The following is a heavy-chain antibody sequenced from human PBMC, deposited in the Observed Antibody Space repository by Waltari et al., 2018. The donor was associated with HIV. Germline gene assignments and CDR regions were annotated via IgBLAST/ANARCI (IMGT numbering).Heavy chain of an antibody. CDR2: ISSSRSTI. V-gene: IGHV3-48*04. Sequence: EVQVVESGGGLVQPGGSLRLSCTGSGFTFSNFGMNWVRQAPGKGLEWISYISSSRSTIYADSVKGRFTISRDNAKNSLYLQMNSLRAEDTAVYYCARDPFVGMVVAYYFDYWGQGTVVTVSS. J-gene: IGHJ4*02. CDR1: GFTFSNFG. D-gene: IGHD2-15*01. CDR3: ARDPFVGMVVAYYFDY.